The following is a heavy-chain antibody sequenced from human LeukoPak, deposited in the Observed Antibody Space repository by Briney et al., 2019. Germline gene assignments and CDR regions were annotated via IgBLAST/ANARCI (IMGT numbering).Heavy chain of an antibody. D-gene: IGHD3-22*01. Sequence: GASVKVSCKASGYTFTGYFIHWVRPAPGQGLEWMGWINPNSGGTNYAQKFQGRVTMTRDTSISTAYMELSRLRSDDTAVYYCARDERYDSSGYPFDYWGQGTLATVSS. CDR3: ARDERYDSSGYPFDY. CDR2: INPNSGGT. CDR1: GYTFTGYF. V-gene: IGHV1-2*02. J-gene: IGHJ4*02.